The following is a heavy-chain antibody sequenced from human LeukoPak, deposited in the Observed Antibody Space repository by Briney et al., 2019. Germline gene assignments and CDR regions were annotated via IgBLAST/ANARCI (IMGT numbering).Heavy chain of an antibody. Sequence: ASVKVSCKASGYTFTSYDINWVRQATGQGLEWMGWMNPNSGNTGYAQKFQGRVTITRDTSASTAYMELSSLRSEDTAVYYCARARGQWLVRGFDYWGQGTLVTVSS. V-gene: IGHV1-8*01. CDR1: GYTFTSYD. CDR2: MNPNSGNT. D-gene: IGHD6-19*01. CDR3: ARARGQWLVRGFDY. J-gene: IGHJ4*02.